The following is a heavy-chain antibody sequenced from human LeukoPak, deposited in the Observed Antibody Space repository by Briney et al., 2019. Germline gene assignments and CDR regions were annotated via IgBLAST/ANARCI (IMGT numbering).Heavy chain of an antibody. Sequence: SQTLSLTCTVSGGSISSGDYYWSWIRQPPGKGLEWIGYIYYSGSTYYNPSLKSRVTISVDTSKNQFSLKLSSVTAADTAVYYCARDFWGSSTTRGIYAFDIWGQGTMVTVSS. CDR2: IYYSGST. CDR1: GGSISSGDYY. V-gene: IGHV4-30-4*08. J-gene: IGHJ3*02. D-gene: IGHD7-27*01. CDR3: ARDFWGSSTTRGIYAFDI.